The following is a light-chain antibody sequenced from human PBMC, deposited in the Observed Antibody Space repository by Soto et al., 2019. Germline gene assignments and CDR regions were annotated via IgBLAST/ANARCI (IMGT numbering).Light chain of an antibody. CDR2: SNV. CDR1: RLNIGSNL. CDR3: AAWGDTLKGVI. V-gene: IGLV1-44*01. Sequence: QPVLTQTPSASGTPGQRVSISCSGGRLNIGSNLVNWYQQLPGTAPKLLIYSNVQRPSGVPDRFSGSKSGTSASLAISGLQSEDEVDYYCAAWGDTLKGVIFGGGTKLTVL. J-gene: IGLJ2*01.